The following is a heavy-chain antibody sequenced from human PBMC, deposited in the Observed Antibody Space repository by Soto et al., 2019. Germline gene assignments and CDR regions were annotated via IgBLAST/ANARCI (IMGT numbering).Heavy chain of an antibody. CDR1: GFTFSSYA. V-gene: IGHV3-23*01. Sequence: AGGSLRLSCAASGFTFSSYAMSWVRQAPGKGLEWVSAISGSGGSTYYADSVKGRFTISRDNSKNTLYLQMNSLRAKDTAVYYFAKDRGAFGGVIVPPSWGQGTLVTVSS. D-gene: IGHD3-16*02. CDR3: AKDRGAFGGVIVPPS. J-gene: IGHJ5*02. CDR2: ISGSGGST.